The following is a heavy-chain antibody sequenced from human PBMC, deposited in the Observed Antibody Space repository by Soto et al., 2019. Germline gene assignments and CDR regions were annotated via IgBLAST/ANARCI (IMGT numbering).Heavy chain of an antibody. CDR2: ISVYSGDT. CDR3: ARVGGVRGYHYVDAFDY. D-gene: IGHD4-17*01. V-gene: IGHV1-18*01. J-gene: IGHJ4*02. CDR1: GYTFTNYG. Sequence: QVQLVQSGAEVKKPGASVKVSCKTSGYTFTNYGINWVRQAPGQGLEWMRWISVYSGDTNYAQKFQGRVSMTTDTSTGTAYMELCSLKSDVTAVYYCARVGGVRGYHYVDAFDYWGQGSLVSVSA.